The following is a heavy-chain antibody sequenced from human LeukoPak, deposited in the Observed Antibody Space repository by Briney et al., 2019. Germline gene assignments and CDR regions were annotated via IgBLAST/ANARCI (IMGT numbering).Heavy chain of an antibody. CDR1: GGSFSGYY. D-gene: IGHD5-12*01. V-gene: IGHV4-34*01. Sequence: PSETLSLTCAVYGGSFSGYYWSWIRQPPGKGLEWIGEINHSGSTNYNPSLKSRVTISVDTSKNQFSLKLSSVTAADTAVYYRAFSDYYWGQGILVTVSS. CDR3: AFSDYY. CDR2: INHSGST. J-gene: IGHJ4*02.